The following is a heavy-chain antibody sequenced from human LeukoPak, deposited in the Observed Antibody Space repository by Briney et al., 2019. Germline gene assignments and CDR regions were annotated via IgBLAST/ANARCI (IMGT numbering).Heavy chain of an antibody. CDR1: GFTFSNAW. CDR2: IKSKTDGGTT. D-gene: IGHD3-22*01. J-gene: IGHJ4*02. V-gene: IGHV3-15*01. CDR3: AKENAYYYDRSGPL. Sequence: PGGSLRLSCAASGFTFSNAWMSWVRQAPGKGLEWVGRIKSKTDGGTTDYAAPVKGRFTISRDNSKNTLSLQMNSLRAEDTAVYYCAKENAYYYDRSGPLWGQGTLVTVSS.